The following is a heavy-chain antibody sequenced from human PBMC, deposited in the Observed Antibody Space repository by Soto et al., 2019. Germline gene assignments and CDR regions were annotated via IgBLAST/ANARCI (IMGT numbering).Heavy chain of an antibody. Sequence: GGSLRLSCAASGFTFSSYAMSWVRQAPGKGLEWVSAISGSGGSTYYADSVKGRFTISRDNSKNTLYLQMNSLRAEDTAVYYCARDASPYYYDSSGGDDAFDIWGQGTMVTVSS. CDR3: ARDASPYYYDSSGGDDAFDI. CDR1: GFTFSSYA. J-gene: IGHJ3*02. CDR2: ISGSGGST. D-gene: IGHD3-22*01. V-gene: IGHV3-23*01.